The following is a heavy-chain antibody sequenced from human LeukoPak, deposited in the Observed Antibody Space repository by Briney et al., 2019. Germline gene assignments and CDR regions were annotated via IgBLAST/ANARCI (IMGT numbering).Heavy chain of an antibody. Sequence: SETLSLTCIVSGGTFRTRIYYWGWLRPPPGTGLEWIGCDSYTGSIHSNPSLKSRVTISVNTSKNQFSLKLSLMTAAAPAVYFFARLGDSSGDHPYGFDIWGQGTVVTVSS. D-gene: IGHD3-22*01. CDR2: DSYTGSI. J-gene: IGHJ3*02. CDR1: GGTFRTRIYY. V-gene: IGHV4-39*01. CDR3: ARLGDSSGDHPYGFDI.